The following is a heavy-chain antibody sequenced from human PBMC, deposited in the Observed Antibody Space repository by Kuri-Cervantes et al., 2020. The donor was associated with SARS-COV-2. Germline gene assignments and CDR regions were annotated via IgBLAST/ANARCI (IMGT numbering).Heavy chain of an antibody. J-gene: IGHJ3*02. CDR3: ARSTPLRRLVVISQGGAFDI. CDR1: GYTFTGYY. Sequence: ASVKVSCKASGYTFTGYYMHWVRQPPGQGLEWMGWINPNSGGTNYAQKFQGWVTMTRDTSISTVYMELSRLRSDATAVYYCARSTPLRRLVVISQGGAFDIWGQGTMVTVSS. CDR2: INPNSGGT. D-gene: IGHD3-22*01. V-gene: IGHV1-2*04.